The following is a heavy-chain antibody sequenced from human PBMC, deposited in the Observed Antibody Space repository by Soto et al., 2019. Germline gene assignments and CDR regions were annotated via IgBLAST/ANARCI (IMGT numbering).Heavy chain of an antibody. Sequence: ASVKVSCKASGYTFTSYGISWVRQAPGQGLEWMGWISAYNGNTNYAQKLQGRVTMTTDTSTSTAYMELRSLRSDDTAVYYCARDHYDSSGYLGSAFDIWGQGTMVTVSS. D-gene: IGHD3-22*01. J-gene: IGHJ3*02. CDR1: GYTFTSYG. CDR3: ARDHYDSSGYLGSAFDI. V-gene: IGHV1-18*01. CDR2: ISAYNGNT.